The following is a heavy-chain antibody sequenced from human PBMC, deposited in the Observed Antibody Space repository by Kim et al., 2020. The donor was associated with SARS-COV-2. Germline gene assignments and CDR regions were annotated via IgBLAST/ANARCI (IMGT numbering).Heavy chain of an antibody. V-gene: IGHV3-9*01. CDR3: AKDEGDSSSWYYFDY. Sequence: ADSVTGRFTISRDNAKKSLYLQMNSLRPEDTALYYCAKDEGDSSSWYYFDYWGQGIQVTVSS. J-gene: IGHJ4*02. D-gene: IGHD6-13*01.